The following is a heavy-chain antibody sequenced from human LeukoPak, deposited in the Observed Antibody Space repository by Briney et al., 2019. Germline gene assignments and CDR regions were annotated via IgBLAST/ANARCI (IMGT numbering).Heavy chain of an antibody. CDR3: AKAPVTSCRGAFCYPLDS. J-gene: IGHJ4*02. Sequence: PGGTLRLSCAASGFSLSSYAMSWVRQAPGKGLEWVSAISSSDDGTYHAGSVRGRFTISRDSSKNTLYLQMNNLRAEDAAIYYCAKAPVTSCRGAFCYPLDSWGQGTLVTVSS. CDR1: GFSLSSYA. D-gene: IGHD2-15*01. CDR2: ISSSDDGT. V-gene: IGHV3-23*01.